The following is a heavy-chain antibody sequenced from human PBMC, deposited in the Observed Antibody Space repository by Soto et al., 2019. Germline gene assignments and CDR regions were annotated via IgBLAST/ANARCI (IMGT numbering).Heavy chain of an antibody. D-gene: IGHD1-26*01. Sequence: GGSLRLSCAASGFTFSSYAMTWVRQAPGKGLEWVSAISESGTITYHADSVRGRFTISRDNSKNTVYLQMTSLRAGDTAVYFCAKGGRRRGSYPPLDCWGQGTLVTVSS. CDR1: GFTFSSYA. CDR3: AKGGRRRGSYPPLDC. V-gene: IGHV3-23*01. CDR2: ISESGTIT. J-gene: IGHJ4*02.